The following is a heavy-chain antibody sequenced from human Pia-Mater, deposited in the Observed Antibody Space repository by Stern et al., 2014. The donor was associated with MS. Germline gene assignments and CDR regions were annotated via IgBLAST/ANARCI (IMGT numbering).Heavy chain of an antibody. CDR1: GYNFINYW. V-gene: IGHV5-51*03. D-gene: IGHD2-21*01. J-gene: IGHJ4*02. Sequence: EVQLLESGAEMKQPGESLKISCKTSGYNFINYWIAWVRQVPGKGLEWIGMIYPGDSDIRHSPSFQGHVTISVDKSNTTAYLQWNSLKVSDSAVYYCARWSVACDYWGQGALITVSS. CDR2: IYPGDSDI. CDR3: ARWSVACDY.